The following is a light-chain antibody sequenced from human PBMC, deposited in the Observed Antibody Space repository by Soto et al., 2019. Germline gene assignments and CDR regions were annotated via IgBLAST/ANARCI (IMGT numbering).Light chain of an antibody. V-gene: IGLV1-40*01. Sequence: QSVLTQPPSVSGAPGQRVTISCTGSRSNIGAGYDVNWYQQLPGTAPKLLIFGDSNRPSGVPDRFSGSKSGTSASLAITGLQAADEADYYCQSADSRLSGSDVFGTGTKVTVL. CDR1: RSNIGAGYD. J-gene: IGLJ1*01. CDR2: GDS. CDR3: QSADSRLSGSDV.